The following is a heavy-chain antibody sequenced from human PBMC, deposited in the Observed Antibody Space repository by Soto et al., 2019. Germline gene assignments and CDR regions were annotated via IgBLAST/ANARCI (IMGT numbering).Heavy chain of an antibody. V-gene: IGHV1-3*01. CDR3: ARDPGDGHYFDY. CDR1: GYNFIRKA. Sequence: ASVKVSCKASGYNFIRKAVHWVRQAPGQSLEWMGLVNPDSGNTKYSQKLQGRATITRDTSANTAYMELSSLRSEDTAVYYCARDPGDGHYFDYWGQGALVTVSS. J-gene: IGHJ4*02. D-gene: IGHD2-21*01. CDR2: VNPDSGNT.